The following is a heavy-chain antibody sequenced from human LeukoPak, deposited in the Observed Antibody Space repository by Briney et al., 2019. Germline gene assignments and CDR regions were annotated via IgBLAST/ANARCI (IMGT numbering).Heavy chain of an antibody. CDR1: GFTFSSYG. J-gene: IGHJ4*02. Sequence: PGRSLRLSCAASGFTFSSYGMHWVRQAPGKGLEWVAVISYDGSNKYYADSVKGRFTISRDNSKNTLYLQMNSLRAEDTAVYYCARAVTGPAGEFYLDYWRKGTLVTVSS. V-gene: IGHV3-30*03. CDR3: ARAVTGPAGEFYLDY. D-gene: IGHD6-19*01. CDR2: ISYDGSNK.